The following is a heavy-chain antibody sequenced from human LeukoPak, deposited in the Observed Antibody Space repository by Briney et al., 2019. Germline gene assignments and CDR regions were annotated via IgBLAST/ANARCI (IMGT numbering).Heavy chain of an antibody. J-gene: IGHJ3*02. D-gene: IGHD3-9*01. CDR1: GFTFSNYA. CDR3: ARGYDILTGSLNDAFDI. V-gene: IGHV3-30-3*01. CDR2: ISYDGSNK. Sequence: GRSPRLSCAASGFTFSNYAMHWVRQAPGKGLEWMAIISYDGSNKYYADSVKGRFTISRDNSNNTLNLQMNSLRAEDTAVYYCARGYDILTGSLNDAFDIWGQGTMVTVSS.